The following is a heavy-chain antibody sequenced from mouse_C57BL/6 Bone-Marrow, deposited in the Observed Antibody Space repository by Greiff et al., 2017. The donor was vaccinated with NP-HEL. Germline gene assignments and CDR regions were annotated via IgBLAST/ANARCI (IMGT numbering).Heavy chain of an antibody. J-gene: IGHJ3*01. D-gene: IGHD2-1*01. CDR2: IYPSDSET. CDR1: GYTFTSYW. Sequence: VQLQQPGAELVRPGSSVKLSCKASGYTFTSYWMDWVKQRPGQGLEWIGNIYPSDSETHYNQKFKDKATLTVDKSSSTAYMQLSSLTSEDSAVYYCAREDGIWFAYWGQGTLVTVSA. CDR3: AREDGIWFAY. V-gene: IGHV1-61*01.